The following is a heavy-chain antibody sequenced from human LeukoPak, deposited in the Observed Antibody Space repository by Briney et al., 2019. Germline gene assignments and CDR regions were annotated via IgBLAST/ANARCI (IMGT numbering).Heavy chain of an antibody. Sequence: SETLSLTCAAYGGSFSGYYWSWIRQPPGKGLEWIGEINHSGSTNYNPSLKSRVTISVDTSKNQFSLKLSSVTAADTAVYYCARVIAATGPGSYYYGMDVWGQGTTVTVSS. V-gene: IGHV4-34*01. J-gene: IGHJ6*02. D-gene: IGHD6-13*01. CDR3: ARVIAATGPGSYYYGMDV. CDR1: GGSFSGYY. CDR2: INHSGST.